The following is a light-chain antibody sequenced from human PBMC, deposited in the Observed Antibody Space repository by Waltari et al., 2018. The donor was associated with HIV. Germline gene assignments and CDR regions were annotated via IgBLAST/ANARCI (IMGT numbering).Light chain of an antibody. V-gene: IGLV1-47*01. CDR1: RSNIGSNY. J-gene: IGLJ1*01. CDR2: RNN. CDR3: AAWDDSLRGFYV. Sequence: QSVLTQPPSASGTPGQRVTISCSASRSNIGSNYVYWYQQLPGTAPKLLIYRNNQRPSGVPDRFSGSKSGTSASLAISGLRSEDEADYYCAAWDDSLRGFYVFGTGTKVTVL.